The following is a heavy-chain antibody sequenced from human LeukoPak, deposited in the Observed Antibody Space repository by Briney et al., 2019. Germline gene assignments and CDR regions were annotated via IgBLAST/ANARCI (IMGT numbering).Heavy chain of an antibody. V-gene: IGHV3-74*01. CDR3: ARASGYYDFWSGYQQLYYYYMDV. CDR2: INTDGSST. Sequence: GGSLRLSCAASGFTFSSYWMHWVRQAPGKGLVWVSRINTDGSSTSYADSVKGRFTISRDNAKNTLYLQMNSLRAEDTAVYYCARASGYYDFWSGYQQLYYYYMDVWGKGTTVTVSS. D-gene: IGHD3-3*01. J-gene: IGHJ6*03. CDR1: GFTFSSYW.